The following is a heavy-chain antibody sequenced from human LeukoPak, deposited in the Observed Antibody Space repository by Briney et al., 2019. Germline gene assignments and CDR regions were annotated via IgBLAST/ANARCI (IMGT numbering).Heavy chain of an antibody. D-gene: IGHD1-26*01. CDR1: GFTFSSYW. CDR2: IKQDGSEK. J-gene: IGHJ6*02. V-gene: IGHV3-7*01. Sequence: GGSLRLSCAASGFTFSSYWMSWVRQAPGRGLEWVANIKQDGSEKYYVDSVKGRFTISRDNAKNSLYLQMNSLRAEDTAVYYCARGGSYYYYYYYGMDVWGQGTTVTVS. CDR3: ARGGSYYYYYYYGMDV.